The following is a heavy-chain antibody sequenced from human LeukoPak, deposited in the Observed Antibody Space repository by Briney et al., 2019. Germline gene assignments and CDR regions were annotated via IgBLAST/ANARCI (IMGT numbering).Heavy chain of an antibody. CDR2: IFPILGIA. CDR3: ARAVHGGFLYYFYS. D-gene: IGHD3-3*01. Sequence: SPKVSCTASGVTSCGVVISRVPQAPGHRLEAWGRIFPILGIANSAQKFQGRVTITADKSTSTAYMELSSLRSQDTAVYYCARAVHGGFLYYFYSWGQGNLVTVSS. J-gene: IGHJ4*02. CDR1: GVTSCGVV. V-gene: IGHV1-69*04.